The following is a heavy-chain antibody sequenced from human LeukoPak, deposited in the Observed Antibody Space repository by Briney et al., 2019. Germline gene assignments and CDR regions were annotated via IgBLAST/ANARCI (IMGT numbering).Heavy chain of an antibody. CDR2: ISGSGGST. CDR1: GFTFSSYA. CDR3: ARDSHYYDSSGYYLLDY. J-gene: IGHJ4*02. Sequence: GGSLRLSCAASGFTFSSYAMSWVRQAPGKGLEWVSAISGSGGSTYYADSVKGRFTISRDNSKNTLYLQMNSLRAEDTAVYYCARDSHYYDSSGYYLLDYWGQGTLVTVSS. D-gene: IGHD3-22*01. V-gene: IGHV3-23*01.